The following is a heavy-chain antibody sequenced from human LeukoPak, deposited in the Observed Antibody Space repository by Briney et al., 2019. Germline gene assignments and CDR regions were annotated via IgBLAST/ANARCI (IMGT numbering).Heavy chain of an antibody. CDR3: ARRGSDDYVWGSYSWFDP. V-gene: IGHV4-39*01. Sequence: SETLSLTCTVSGGSISSSSYYWGWIRQPPGKGLEWIGSIYYSGSTYYNPSLESRVTISVDTSKNQFPLKLRSGTAADTAVYYCARRGSDDYVWGSYSWFDPWGQGTLVTVSS. J-gene: IGHJ5*02. CDR1: GGSISSSSYY. D-gene: IGHD3-16*01. CDR2: IYYSGST.